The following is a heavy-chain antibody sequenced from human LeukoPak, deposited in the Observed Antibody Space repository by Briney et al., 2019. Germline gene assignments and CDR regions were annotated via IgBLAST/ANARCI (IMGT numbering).Heavy chain of an antibody. CDR1: GGTFSSYA. V-gene: IGHV1-69*13. D-gene: IGHD3-9*01. J-gene: IGHJ4*02. CDR2: IIPIFGTA. Sequence: SVKVSCKASGGTFSSYAISWVRQAPGQGLEGMGGIIPIFGTANYAQKFQGRVTITADESTSTAYMELSSLRSEDTAVYYCARDPLRYFEPAGYFDYWGQGTLVTVSS. CDR3: ARDPLRYFEPAGYFDY.